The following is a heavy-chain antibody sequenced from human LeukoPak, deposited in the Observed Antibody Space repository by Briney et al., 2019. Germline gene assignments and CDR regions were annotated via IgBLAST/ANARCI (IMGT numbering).Heavy chain of an antibody. J-gene: IGHJ4*02. CDR3: ARDGGLDDYVWGSYGY. V-gene: IGHV4-61*02. Sequence: SETLSLTCTVSGGSISSGSYYWSWIRQPAGKGLEWIGRIYTSGSTNYNPSLKSRVTISVDTSKNQFSLKLSSVTAADTAVYYCARDGGLDDYVWGSYGYWGQGTLVTVSS. D-gene: IGHD3-16*01. CDR2: IYTSGST. CDR1: GGSISSGSYY.